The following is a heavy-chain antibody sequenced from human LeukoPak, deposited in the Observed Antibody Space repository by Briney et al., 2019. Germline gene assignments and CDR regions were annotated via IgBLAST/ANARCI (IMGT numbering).Heavy chain of an antibody. V-gene: IGHV4-4*07. CDR2: IYTSGST. D-gene: IGHD6-13*01. CDR3: ARGGRYSSSWYHPFDY. Sequence: SETLSLTCTVSGGSISSYYWSWIRQPAGKGLEWIGRIYTSGSTNYNPSLKSRVTMSVDTSKNQFSLKLSSVTAADTAVYYCARGGRYSSSWYHPFDYWGQGTLVTVSS. J-gene: IGHJ4*02. CDR1: GGSISSYY.